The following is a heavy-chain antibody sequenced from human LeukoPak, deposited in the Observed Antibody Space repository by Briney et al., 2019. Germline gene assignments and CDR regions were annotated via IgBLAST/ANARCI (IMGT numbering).Heavy chain of an antibody. V-gene: IGHV3-48*01. CDR3: TKGLWAGVSAARD. Sequence: GGSLRLSCAASGFTFSSYSMNWVRQAPGKGLEWVSYISSRSSTIYYADSVKDRFTISRDNSKNTLYLQMNSLRAEDTAVYYCTKGLWAGVSAARDWGQGTLVTVSS. CDR2: ISSRSSTI. J-gene: IGHJ4*02. CDR1: GFTFSSYS. D-gene: IGHD3-10*01.